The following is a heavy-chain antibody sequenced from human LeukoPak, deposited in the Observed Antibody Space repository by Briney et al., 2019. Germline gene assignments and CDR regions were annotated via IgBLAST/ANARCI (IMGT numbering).Heavy chain of an antibody. CDR3: AREGYCSGGSCQPNWFDP. Sequence: GESLKISCKGSGYSFISHWIAWVRQMPGKGLEWMGISYPGDSDIRYSPSFQGRVTISAGKSISTAYLQWSSLKASDTAMYYCAREGYCSGGSCQPNWFDPWGQGTLVTVSS. CDR2: SYPGDSDI. J-gene: IGHJ5*02. CDR1: GYSFISHW. V-gene: IGHV5-51*01. D-gene: IGHD2-15*01.